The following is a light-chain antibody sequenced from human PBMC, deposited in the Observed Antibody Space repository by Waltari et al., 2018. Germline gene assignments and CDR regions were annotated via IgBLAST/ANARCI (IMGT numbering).Light chain of an antibody. V-gene: IGKV1-39*01. CDR1: QSVSRY. CDR3: QQSDGIPFT. Sequence: DIKMTQSPSSLSASVGDTVTITCRASQSVSRYLNWYQQRPGEAPNLLIYTASNLQGGVPPRFSGSGSGTDFTLTIDSLQPEDFATYYCQQSDGIPFTFGQGTKLEVK. CDR2: TAS. J-gene: IGKJ2*01.